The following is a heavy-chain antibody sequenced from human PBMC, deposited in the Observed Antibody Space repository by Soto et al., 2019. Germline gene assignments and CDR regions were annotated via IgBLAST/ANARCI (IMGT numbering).Heavy chain of an antibody. V-gene: IGHV4-39*01. CDR3: ARQKGYSSGWYLDAFDI. CDR2: IYYSGST. CDR1: GGSIGSSSYY. D-gene: IGHD6-19*01. Sequence: QLQLQESGPGLVKPSETLSLTCTVSGGSIGSSSYYWGWIRQPPGKGLEWIGSIYYSGSTYYNPSLKSRVTISVDTSKNQFSLKLSSVTAADTAVYYCARQKGYSSGWYLDAFDIWGQGTMVTVSS. J-gene: IGHJ3*02.